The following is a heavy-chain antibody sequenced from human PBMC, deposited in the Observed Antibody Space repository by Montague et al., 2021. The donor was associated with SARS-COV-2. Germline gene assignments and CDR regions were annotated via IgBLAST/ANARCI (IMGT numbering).Heavy chain of an antibody. J-gene: IGHJ4*02. V-gene: IGHV3-21*01. CDR3: ARDLTTVTSKYFDY. Sequence: SLRLSCAASGFTFSSYSMNWVRQAPGKGLEWVSSISSSSSYIYYADSVKGRFTISRDSAKNSLYLQMNSLRAEDTAVYYCARDLTTVTSKYFDYWGQGTLVTVSS. CDR1: GFTFSSYS. CDR2: ISSSSSYI. D-gene: IGHD4-17*01.